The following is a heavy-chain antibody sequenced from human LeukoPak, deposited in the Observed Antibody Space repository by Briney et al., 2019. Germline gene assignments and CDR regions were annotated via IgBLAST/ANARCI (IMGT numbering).Heavy chain of an antibody. CDR3: ATLAARPGKGPNMDV. D-gene: IGHD6-6*01. CDR2: IYPGDSDT. CDR1: GYSFTSYW. V-gene: IGHV5-51*01. J-gene: IGHJ6*03. Sequence: GESLKISCKVSGYSFTSYWIGWVRQMPGKGLEWMGIIYPGDSDTRYSPSFQGQVTISADKSISTAYLQWSSLKASDTAMYYCATLAARPGKGPNMDVWGKGTTVTVSS.